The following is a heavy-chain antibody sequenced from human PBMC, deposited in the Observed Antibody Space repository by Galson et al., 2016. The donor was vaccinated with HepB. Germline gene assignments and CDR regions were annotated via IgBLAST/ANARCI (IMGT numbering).Heavy chain of an antibody. CDR1: GGSFNIFG. V-gene: IGHV1-69*13. D-gene: IGHD4-23*01. Sequence: SVKVSCKASGGSFNIFGINWVRQAPGQGLEWMGGIIPKFGTAQYPQKFQGRATITAHEATTTAYMDLSSLTSEDSAIYYCARDKEDSVDGGGYNYFDPWGQGTVVTVSS. J-gene: IGHJ5*02. CDR2: IIPKFGTA. CDR3: ARDKEDSVDGGGYNYFDP.